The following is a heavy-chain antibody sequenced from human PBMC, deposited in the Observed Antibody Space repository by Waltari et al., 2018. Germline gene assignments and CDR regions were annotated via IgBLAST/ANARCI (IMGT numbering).Heavy chain of an antibody. J-gene: IGHJ4*02. CDR1: GFPFSSYW. V-gene: IGHV3-7*01. CDR3: AKSRGFEY. D-gene: IGHD2-2*01. Sequence: EVQLVESGGGLVEPGGSLRLSCGAPGFPFSSYWMSWVRQTPGKGLQWVANINYDGSQTYYVDSVKGRFTISRDNAKNSVFLQMNSLRVEDTAVYYCAKSRGFEYWGQGALITVSS. CDR2: INYDGSQT.